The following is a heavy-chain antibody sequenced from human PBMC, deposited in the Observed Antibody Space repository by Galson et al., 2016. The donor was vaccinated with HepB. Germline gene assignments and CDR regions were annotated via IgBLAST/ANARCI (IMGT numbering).Heavy chain of an antibody. CDR3: VNAYYYSELATDY. V-gene: IGHV3-74*01. D-gene: IGHD3-10*01. CDR1: GFTFSNHA. Sequence: SLRLSCAASGFTFSNHAMSWVRQAPGKGLVWVSRIDSDGTTTNYADSVKGRFTISRDNAKNTLYLQMNSLRAEDTAIYYCVNAYYYSELATDYWGQGTLVTVSS. CDR2: IDSDGTTT. J-gene: IGHJ4*02.